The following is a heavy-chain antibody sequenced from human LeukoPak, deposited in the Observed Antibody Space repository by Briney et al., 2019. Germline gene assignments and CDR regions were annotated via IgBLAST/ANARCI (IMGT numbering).Heavy chain of an antibody. J-gene: IGHJ4*02. Sequence: PGGSLRLSCAASGFTFSSYGMRWVRQAPGKGLEWVSVIYSGGSTYYADSVKGRFTISRDNSKNTLYLQMNSLRAEDTAVYYCARGPGYPSGYLDYWGQGTLVTVSS. CDR1: GFTFSSYG. CDR2: IYSGGST. D-gene: IGHD3-22*01. CDR3: ARGPGYPSGYLDY. V-gene: IGHV3-53*01.